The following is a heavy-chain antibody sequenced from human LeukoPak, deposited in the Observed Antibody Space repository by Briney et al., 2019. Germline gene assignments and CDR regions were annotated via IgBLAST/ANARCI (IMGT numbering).Heavy chain of an antibody. D-gene: IGHD5-18*01. CDR1: GFTFSTYT. CDR2: ISVSGDNT. CDR3: ASGGIYSFGSFDY. Sequence: GGSLRLSCAASGFTFSTYTMSWVRQPPGKGLEWVAAISVSGDNTYSAASVKGRFTISRDNAKTTLYLQMDSLRAEDTAIYSCASGGIYSFGSFDYWGQGALVTVSS. J-gene: IGHJ4*02. V-gene: IGHV3-23*01.